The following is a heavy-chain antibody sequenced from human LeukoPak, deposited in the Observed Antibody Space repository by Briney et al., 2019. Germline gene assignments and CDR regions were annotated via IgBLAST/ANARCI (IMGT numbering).Heavy chain of an antibody. Sequence: PGGSLRLSCAASGFTFSSYEMNWVRQAPGKGLEWVSYISSSGSTIYYADSVKGRFTISRDNAKNSLYLQMNSLRAEDTAVYYCARSYDSSGYYFDYRGQGTLVTVSS. CDR2: ISSSGSTI. D-gene: IGHD3-22*01. J-gene: IGHJ4*02. CDR1: GFTFSSYE. V-gene: IGHV3-48*03. CDR3: ARSYDSSGYYFDY.